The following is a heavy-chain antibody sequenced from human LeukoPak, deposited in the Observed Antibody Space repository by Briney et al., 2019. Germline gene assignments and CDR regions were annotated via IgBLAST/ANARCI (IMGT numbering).Heavy chain of an antibody. CDR2: ISPNSGGT. V-gene: IGHV1-2*06. CDR3: ARGPLEGFDDYYDMGNFDY. D-gene: IGHD3-22*01. CDR1: GYTFTGYY. Sequence: ASVKVSCKASGYTFTGYYMHWVRQAPGQGLEWMGRISPNSGGTNYAQKFQGRVTMTRDTSISTAYMELSRLRSDDTAVYYCARGPLEGFDDYYDMGNFDYWGQGTLVTVSS. J-gene: IGHJ4*02.